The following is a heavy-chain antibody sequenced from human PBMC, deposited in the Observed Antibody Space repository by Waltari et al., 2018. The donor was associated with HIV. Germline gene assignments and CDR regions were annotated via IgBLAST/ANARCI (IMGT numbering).Heavy chain of an antibody. Sequence: QVQLVQSGAEVKKPGASVKVSCKASGYTFISHYMPWVRQASGQGFEWMGIINPSGNSTSYVQKFQGRLTMTRDTSTSTVYMELSSLRSEDTAVYYCARAPCSGGSCRLFDYWGQGTLVTVSS. V-gene: IGHV1-46*01. CDR3: ARAPCSGGSCRLFDY. J-gene: IGHJ4*02. D-gene: IGHD2-15*01. CDR2: INPSGNST. CDR1: GYTFISHY.